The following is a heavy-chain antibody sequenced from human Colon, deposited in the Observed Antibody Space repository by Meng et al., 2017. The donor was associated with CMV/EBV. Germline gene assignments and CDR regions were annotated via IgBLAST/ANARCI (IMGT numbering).Heavy chain of an antibody. CDR3: ARDNRGYYGSRNNGYDY. V-gene: IGHV1-69*05. CDR1: TVSNYA. J-gene: IGHJ4*02. CDR2: IMPLFRAT. D-gene: IGHD3-10*01. Sequence: TVSNYAVSWMRQAPGQGLEWIGGIMPLFRATHYAQDFQGRVTITMDESTDTVYMEMSGLRSDDTTLYYCARDNRGYYGSRNNGYDYWGQGTLVTVSS.